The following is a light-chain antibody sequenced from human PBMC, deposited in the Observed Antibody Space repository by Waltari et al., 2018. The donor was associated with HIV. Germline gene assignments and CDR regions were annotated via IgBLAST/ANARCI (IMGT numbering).Light chain of an antibody. CDR3: ATWDDRENGHGI. Sequence: QSVLTQPPSASGTHGQSVTISCSGSGPNIGSNYVYWYQQVPGTAPKLLIFRDRQRPSGVPDRFSAYKSGTSASLAISGLRSEDEAHYYCATWDDRENGHGIFGGGTQLTVL. CDR1: GPNIGSNY. CDR2: RDR. V-gene: IGLV1-47*01. J-gene: IGLJ7*01.